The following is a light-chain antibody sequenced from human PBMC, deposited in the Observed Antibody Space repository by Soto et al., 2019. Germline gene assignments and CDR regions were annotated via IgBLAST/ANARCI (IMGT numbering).Light chain of an antibody. J-gene: IGKJ1*01. Sequence: DIQMTQSPSTLSASVGDRVTISCRASQSISSWLAWYQQKPGKAPKLLIYDASSLESGVPSRFSGSGFGTDFTLTISSLQPDDFATYYCQQYNSYSPWTFGQGTKVDSK. CDR2: DAS. CDR3: QQYNSYSPWT. V-gene: IGKV1-5*01. CDR1: QSISSW.